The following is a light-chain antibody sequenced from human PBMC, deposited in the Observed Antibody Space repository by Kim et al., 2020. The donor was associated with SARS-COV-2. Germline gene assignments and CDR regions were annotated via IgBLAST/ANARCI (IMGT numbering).Light chain of an antibody. CDR1: TGAVTRGSY. V-gene: IGLV7-43*01. Sequence: QAVVTQEPSLTVSSGGTVTLTCAFSTGAVTRGSYPNWFQQKPGQPPRALIYSTINKHSWTPARFSGSLLGGKAALTLSGAQPEDEADYYCLLYSGGGRIFGGGTKLTVL. J-gene: IGLJ2*01. CDR3: LLYSGGGRI. CDR2: STI.